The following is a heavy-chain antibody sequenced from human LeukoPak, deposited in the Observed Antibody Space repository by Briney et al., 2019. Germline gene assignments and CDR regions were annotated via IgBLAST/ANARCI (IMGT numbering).Heavy chain of an antibody. CDR3: ARLTYYYDSSGLAHDAFDI. CDR2: INSDGSTT. CDR1: GFTFSSYW. Sequence: QSGGSLRLSCAASGFTFSSYWMHWVRQAPGKGLVWVSRINSDGSTTSYADSVKGRFTISRDNAKNTLYLQLSSLRGEDTARYYCARLTYYYDSSGLAHDAFDIWGQGAMVTVSS. D-gene: IGHD3-22*01. V-gene: IGHV3-74*01. J-gene: IGHJ3*02.